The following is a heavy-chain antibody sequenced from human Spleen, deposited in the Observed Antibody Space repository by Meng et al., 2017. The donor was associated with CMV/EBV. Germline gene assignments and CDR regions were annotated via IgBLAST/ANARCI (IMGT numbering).Heavy chain of an antibody. D-gene: IGHD2-2*01. CDR2: IYYSGST. CDR1: GDSISSSY. J-gene: IGHJ4*02. CDR3: ARGSLGYCTSTSCLADS. Sequence: SETLSLTCTVSGDSISSSYWTWFRQPPGKGLEWIGYIYYSGSTNYNPSLKSRVTISVDTSKNHFSLKLTSVTTADTAMYYCARGSLGYCTSTSCLADSWGQGTLVTVSS. V-gene: IGHV4-59*01.